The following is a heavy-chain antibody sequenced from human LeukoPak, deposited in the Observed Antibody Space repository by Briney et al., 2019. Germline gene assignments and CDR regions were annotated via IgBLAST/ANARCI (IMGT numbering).Heavy chain of an antibody. Sequence: PSQTLSLTCAVSGGSISSGGYSWSCIRHPPGTGLALIGYIYHSGSTYYNPSIKSRVPISVDRSKNQFALELSSVTAADTAVYYCARGDYYDSSGFRFDPWGQGTLVAVCS. D-gene: IGHD3-22*01. CDR2: IYHSGST. J-gene: IGHJ5*02. V-gene: IGHV4-30-2*01. CDR1: GGSISSGGYS. CDR3: ARGDYYDSSGFRFDP.